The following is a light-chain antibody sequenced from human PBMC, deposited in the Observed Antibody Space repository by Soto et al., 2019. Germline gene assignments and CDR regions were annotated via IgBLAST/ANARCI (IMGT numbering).Light chain of an antibody. J-gene: IGKJ2*01. CDR3: QQFNDYPHT. Sequence: AIQLTQSPSSLSAFVGDTVTITCRAGQAISSALVWYQQKPGNAPKLLIYDASSLESGVPSRFSGSASGTDFTLTISSLQPEDFATYYCQQFNDYPHTFGQGTKLEIE. V-gene: IGKV1D-13*01. CDR1: QAISSA. CDR2: DAS.